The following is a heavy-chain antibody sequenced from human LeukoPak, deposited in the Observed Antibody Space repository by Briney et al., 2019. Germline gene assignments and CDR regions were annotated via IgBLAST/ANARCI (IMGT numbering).Heavy chain of an antibody. Sequence: ASVKVSCKASGYTFTSYAMHWVRQAPGQGLEWLGWINPNSGGTNYAQKFQGWVTMTRDTSISTAYMELSRLRSDDTAVYYCARGGDCSSTSCYVDAFDIWGQGIMVTVSS. CDR2: INPNSGGT. V-gene: IGHV1-2*04. J-gene: IGHJ3*02. CDR1: GYTFTSYA. CDR3: ARGGDCSSTSCYVDAFDI. D-gene: IGHD2-2*01.